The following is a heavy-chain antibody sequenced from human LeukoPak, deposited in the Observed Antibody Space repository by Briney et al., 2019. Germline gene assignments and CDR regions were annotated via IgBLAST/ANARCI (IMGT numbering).Heavy chain of an antibody. Sequence: GGSLRLSCAASGFTSSSYNINWVLQAPGKGLEWVSSIGSSSSDIYYADSVKGRFTISRDSAKNSVYLQMNSLRVEDTAVYYCARWATMTSILDYWGQGTLVTVSS. V-gene: IGHV3-21*01. J-gene: IGHJ4*02. D-gene: IGHD4-17*01. CDR2: IGSSSSDI. CDR3: ARWATMTSILDY. CDR1: GFTSSSYN.